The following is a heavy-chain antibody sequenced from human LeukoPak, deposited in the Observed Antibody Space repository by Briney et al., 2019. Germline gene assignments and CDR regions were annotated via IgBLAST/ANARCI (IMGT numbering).Heavy chain of an antibody. Sequence: PGGSLRLSCTASGFTFSSYGVHWVRQATGKGLEWVAAFGTGDTDGDTYYPASVKGRFFISRDNGKNSFHLQMNRLTAGDTAVYYCARAGYGANVDYWGQGTLVTVSS. CDR2: FGTGDTDGDT. D-gene: IGHD4-23*01. CDR1: GFTFSSYG. J-gene: IGHJ4*02. V-gene: IGHV3-13*01. CDR3: ARAGYGANVDY.